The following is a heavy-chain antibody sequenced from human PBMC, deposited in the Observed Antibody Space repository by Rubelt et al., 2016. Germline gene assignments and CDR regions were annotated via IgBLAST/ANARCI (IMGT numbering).Heavy chain of an antibody. CDR1: GFMFSSNA. J-gene: IGHJ4*02. CDR2: ITSDGNNK. D-gene: IGHD5-18*01. CDR3: AKGRYSAY. Sequence: QVQLVESGGGVVQPGTSLRLSCAASGFMFSSNAMQWVRQAPGKGPEWVALITSDGNNKYYTESMKGRFSISRDNSKNPVFLEMNSLTTEDTAVYYCAKGRYSAYWGRGTLVTVSS. V-gene: IGHV3-30*04.